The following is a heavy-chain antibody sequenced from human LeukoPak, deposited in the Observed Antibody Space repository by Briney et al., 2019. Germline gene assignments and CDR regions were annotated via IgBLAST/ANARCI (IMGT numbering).Heavy chain of an antibody. CDR3: AREPSYYDSSGYVDY. J-gene: IGHJ4*02. Sequence: GGSLRLSCAASGFTFGSYWMSWVRQAPGKGLEWVANIKQDGSEKYYVDSVKGRFTISRDSAKNSLYLQMNSLRAEDTAVYYCAREPSYYDSSGYVDYWGQGTLVTVSS. D-gene: IGHD3-22*01. CDR1: GFTFGSYW. CDR2: IKQDGSEK. V-gene: IGHV3-7*01.